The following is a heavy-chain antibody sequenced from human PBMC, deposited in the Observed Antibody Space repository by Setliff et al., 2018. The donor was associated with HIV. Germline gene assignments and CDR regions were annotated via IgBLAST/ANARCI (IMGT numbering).Heavy chain of an antibody. J-gene: IGHJ6*03. CDR1: GYTFTSYD. D-gene: IGHD3-10*01. CDR2: MNPNSGNT. V-gene: IGHV1-8*03. Sequence: GASVKVSCKASGYTFTSYDINWVRQATGQGLEWMGWMNPNSGNTGYAQKFQGRVTITRNTSISTAYMELSSLRSEDTAVYYCVRRYGRYYYYYMDVWGKGTTVTVSS. CDR3: VRRYGRYYYYYMDV.